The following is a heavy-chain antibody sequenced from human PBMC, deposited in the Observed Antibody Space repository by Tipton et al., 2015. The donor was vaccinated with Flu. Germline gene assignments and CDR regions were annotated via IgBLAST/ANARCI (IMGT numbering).Heavy chain of an antibody. D-gene: IGHD3-10*01. Sequence: TLSLTCTVSGGSFSSYYWSWIRQPPGKRPEWIGHIYYSGSTNYNPALQSRVTIAVDTSKNQFSLRLSSVTAADTAVYFCAADHYFGSGGYYWGQGKMVTVSS. CDR3: AADHYFGSGGYY. CDR2: IYYSGST. J-gene: IGHJ4*02. V-gene: IGHV4-59*07. CDR1: GGSFSSYY.